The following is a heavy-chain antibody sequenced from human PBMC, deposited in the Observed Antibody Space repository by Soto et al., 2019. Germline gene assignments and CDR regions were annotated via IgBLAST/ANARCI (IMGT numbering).Heavy chain of an antibody. V-gene: IGHV1-69*12. Sequence: QVQLVQSGAEVKKPGSSVKVSCKASGGTFSSYAISWVRQAPGQGLEWMGGIIPIFGTANYAQKFQGRVTNTADESTSTAYRELSSLRSEDTAVYFCAREGKDGFSDYWGQGTLVTVSS. J-gene: IGHJ4*02. D-gene: IGHD3-10*01. CDR1: GGTFSSYA. CDR3: AREGKDGFSDY. CDR2: IIPIFGTA.